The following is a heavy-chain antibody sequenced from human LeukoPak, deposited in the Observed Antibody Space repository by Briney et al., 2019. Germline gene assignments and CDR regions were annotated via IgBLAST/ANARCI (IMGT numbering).Heavy chain of an antibody. Sequence: PSETLSLTCAVYGGSFSGYYWSWIRQPPGKGLEWIGEINHSGSTNYNPSLKSRLTISVDSSKNQFSLRLSSVTAADTAVYFCARGAAGTGAADYWGQGTLVTVSS. V-gene: IGHV4-34*01. CDR1: GGSFSGYY. CDR2: INHSGST. J-gene: IGHJ4*02. CDR3: ARGAAGTGAADY. D-gene: IGHD6-13*01.